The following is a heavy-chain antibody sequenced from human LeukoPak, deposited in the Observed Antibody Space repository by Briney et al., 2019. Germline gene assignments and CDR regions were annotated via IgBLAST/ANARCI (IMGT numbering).Heavy chain of an antibody. J-gene: IGHJ5*02. V-gene: IGHV1-69*04. CDR1: VYTFTSYD. D-gene: IGHD3-10*01. CDR3: ARHTGRPQAGLFDP. CDR2: IIRILGIA. Sequence: GTSLTVSCTASVYTFTSYDIDWLRQSLGQQPEWVRKIIRILGIANYAQKCQGRVTITADKATSTAYMELSSLRSEDTVVYYCARHTGRPQAGLFDPWGQGTLVTVSS.